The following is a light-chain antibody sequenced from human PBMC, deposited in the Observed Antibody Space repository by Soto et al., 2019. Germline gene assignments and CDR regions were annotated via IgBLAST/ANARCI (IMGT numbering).Light chain of an antibody. CDR1: NSNIGSNS. Sequence: QSVLTQPPSASGTPGQRVTIACSGSNSNIGSNSVSWYQQLPGTAPKLLIYNNDQRPSGVPDRFSGSKSGTSASLAIRGLQSEDEADYYCAAWDDSLNGPVFGGGTKLTVL. CDR2: NND. CDR3: AAWDDSLNGPV. V-gene: IGLV1-44*01. J-gene: IGLJ3*02.